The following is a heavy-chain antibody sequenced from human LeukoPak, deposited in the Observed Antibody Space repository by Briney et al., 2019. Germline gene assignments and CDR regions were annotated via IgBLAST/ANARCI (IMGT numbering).Heavy chain of an antibody. Sequence: GSLRLFCVRSGFPFRSHAKSWVRPAPGEGMEFVSGIYENGGTTYYADSVKGRFSISRDNSKNTLYLQMDSLRGEDTAVYYCAKDFRIGYSAHFDYWDQGALVTVSS. CDR1: GFPFRSHA. D-gene: IGHD2-21*01. J-gene: IGHJ4*02. CDR3: AKDFRIGYSAHFDY. CDR2: IYENGGTT. V-gene: IGHV3-23*01.